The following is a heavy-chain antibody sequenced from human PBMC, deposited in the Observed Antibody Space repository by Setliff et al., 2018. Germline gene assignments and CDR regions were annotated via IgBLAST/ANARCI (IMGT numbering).Heavy chain of an antibody. CDR2: INTKTATP. J-gene: IGHJ3*01. V-gene: IGHV7-4-1*01. D-gene: IGHD2-21*01. CDR3: ARDLPTEYETIRDTFEV. CDR1: GYTISSYP. Sequence: ASVKVSCKVSGYTISSYPLNWVRQAPGQGLEWMGWINTKTATPSYAQGFTGRFVFSLDTSASTAHLQIDSLTSEDTAVYYCARDLPTEYETIRDTFEVWGQGTKVTVSS.